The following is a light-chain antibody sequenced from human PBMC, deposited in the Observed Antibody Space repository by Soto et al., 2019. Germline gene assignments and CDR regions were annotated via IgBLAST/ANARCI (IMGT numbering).Light chain of an antibody. CDR3: MQPLQSWR. Sequence: IVITRSRLSLPVTPEKQASLSHRPSQSLLHRNGYNSLNRALQEPGQSPHLLICLGSNRDSGVPDRFSGSGSGTDFTLKISRVEAEDVGVYSCMQPLQSWRCGQGTKV. CDR1: QSLLHRNGYNS. V-gene: IGKV2-28*01. CDR2: LGS. J-gene: IGKJ1*01.